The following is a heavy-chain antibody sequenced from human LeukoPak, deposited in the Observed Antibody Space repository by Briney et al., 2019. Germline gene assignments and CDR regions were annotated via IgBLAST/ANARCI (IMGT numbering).Heavy chain of an antibody. J-gene: IGHJ6*02. CDR1: GGTFSSYA. CDR2: IIPILGIA. V-gene: IGHV1-69*04. Sequence: SVKVSCKASGGTFSSYAISWVRQAPGQGLEWMGRIIPILGIANYAQKFQGRVTITADKSTSTAYMELSSLRSEDTAVYYCAXDXGRTGYSSGWYDDYYYGMDVWGQGTTVTVSS. CDR3: AXDXGRTGYSSGWYDDYYYGMDV. D-gene: IGHD6-19*01.